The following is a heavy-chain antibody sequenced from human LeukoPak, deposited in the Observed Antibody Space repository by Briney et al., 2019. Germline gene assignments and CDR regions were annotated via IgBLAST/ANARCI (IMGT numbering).Heavy chain of an antibody. J-gene: IGHJ4*02. CDR2: IEQEGSEK. V-gene: IGHV3-7*05. Sequence: GGSLRLSCAASGFTSSRYRMSWVRQAPGKGLEWVSNIEQEGSEKNYLDSVKGRFTISRDNAKNSLYLQMNSLRAEDTAVYYCARRGRIFGVVIIGYFDYWAREPWSPSPQ. CDR1: GFTSSRYR. CDR3: ARRGRIFGVVIIGYFDY. D-gene: IGHD3-3*01.